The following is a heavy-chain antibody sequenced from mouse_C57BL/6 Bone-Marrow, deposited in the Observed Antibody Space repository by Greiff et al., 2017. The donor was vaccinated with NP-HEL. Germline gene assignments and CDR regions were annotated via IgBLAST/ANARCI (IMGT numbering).Heavy chain of an antibody. V-gene: IGHV14-2*01. J-gene: IGHJ2*01. D-gene: IGHD1-1*01. CDR3: AREITTVVALDY. CDR2: IDPEDGET. Sequence: EVKLMESGAELVKPGASVKLSCTASGFNIKDYYMHWVKQRTEQGLEWIGRIDPEDGETKYAPKFQGKATITADTSSNTAYLQLSSLTSEDTAVYYCAREITTVVALDYWGQGTTLTVSS. CDR1: GFNIKDYY.